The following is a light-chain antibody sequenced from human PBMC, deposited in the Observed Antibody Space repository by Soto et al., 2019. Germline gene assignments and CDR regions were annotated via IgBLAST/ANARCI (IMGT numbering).Light chain of an antibody. V-gene: IGKV3D-20*02. Sequence: EIVLTQSPGTLTLSPGESAALSCRASQTISNNYLVWYRPKPGQAPRLLIYAVSSRAAGIPDRFSGSGSGTDFALTIAVLEPEDSAVYYCQQHSNGPWTFGQGTRVEI. CDR1: QTISNNY. J-gene: IGKJ1*01. CDR3: QQHSNGPWT. CDR2: AVS.